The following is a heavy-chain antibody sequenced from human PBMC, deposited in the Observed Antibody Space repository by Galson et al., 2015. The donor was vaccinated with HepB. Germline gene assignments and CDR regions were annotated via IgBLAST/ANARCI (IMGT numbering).Heavy chain of an antibody. Sequence: SLRLSCAASGFTVSSNYMSWVRQAPGKGLEWVSVIYSGGSTYYADSVKGRFTISRDNSKNTLYLQMNSLRAEDTAVYYCATSSAWELRFYYGMDVWGQGTTVTVSS. CDR3: ATSSAWELRFYYGMDV. J-gene: IGHJ6*02. V-gene: IGHV3-66*02. D-gene: IGHD1-26*01. CDR1: GFTVSSNY. CDR2: IYSGGST.